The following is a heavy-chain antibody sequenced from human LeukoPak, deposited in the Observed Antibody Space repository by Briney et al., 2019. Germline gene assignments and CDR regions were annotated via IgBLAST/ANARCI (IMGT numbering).Heavy chain of an antibody. CDR3: ARVQYDSSGYYLDY. CDR1: GGSIRNDDYY. D-gene: IGHD3-22*01. Sequence: SETLSLTCTVSGGSIRNDDYYWSWIRQHPGKGLEWIGYIYYSGSTYYNPSLKSRVTISVDTSKNQFSLKLSSVTAADTAVYYCARVQYDSSGYYLDYWGQGTLVTVSS. CDR2: IYYSGST. V-gene: IGHV4-31*03. J-gene: IGHJ4*02.